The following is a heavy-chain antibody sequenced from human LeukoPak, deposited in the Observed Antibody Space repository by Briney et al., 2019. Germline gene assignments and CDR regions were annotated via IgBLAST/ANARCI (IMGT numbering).Heavy chain of an antibody. J-gene: IGHJ4*02. CDR2: KSSSGRTI. CDR1: GITFSDHY. V-gene: IGHV3-11*01. Sequence: KPGRTLRLSCAASGITFSDHYMNWIRQATGKGLEWVSYKSSSGRTIDYADTVKGRFTISRDNAKNSLYLQMNSLRAEDTAVYYCARTKSEDAYGQHHGLDNWGQGTLVTVSS. CDR3: ARTKSEDAYGQHHGLDN. D-gene: IGHD3-10*01.